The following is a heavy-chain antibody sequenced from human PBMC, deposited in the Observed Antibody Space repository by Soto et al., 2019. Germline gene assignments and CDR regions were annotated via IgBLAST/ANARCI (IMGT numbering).Heavy chain of an antibody. CDR3: ARAVFGELSNYYYGMDV. V-gene: IGHV1-69*13. CDR2: IIPIFGTA. J-gene: IGHJ6*02. CDR1: GGTFSSYA. D-gene: IGHD3-10*02. Sequence: GASVKVSCKASGGTFSSYAISWVRQAPGQGLEWMGGIIPIFGTANYAQKFQGRVTITADESTSTAYMELSSLRSEDTAVYYCARAVFGELSNYYYGMDVWGQGTTVTVSS.